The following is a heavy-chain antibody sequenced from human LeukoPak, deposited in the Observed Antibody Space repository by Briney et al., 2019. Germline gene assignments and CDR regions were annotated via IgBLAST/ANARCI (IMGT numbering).Heavy chain of an antibody. CDR3: ARDPGITIFGVVIGMDV. CDR1: GFTFSSYA. CDR2: ISSSSSTI. D-gene: IGHD3-3*01. Sequence: GGSLRLSCAASGFTFSSYAMSWVRQAPGKGLEWVSYISSSSSTIYYADSVKGRFTISRDNAKNSLYLQMNSLRAEDTAVYYCARDPGITIFGVVIGMDVWGQGTTVTVSS. J-gene: IGHJ6*02. V-gene: IGHV3-48*01.